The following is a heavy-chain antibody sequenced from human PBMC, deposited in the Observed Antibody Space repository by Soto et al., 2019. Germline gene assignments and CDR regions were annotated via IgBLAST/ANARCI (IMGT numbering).Heavy chain of an antibody. CDR2: VSYDGNNK. CDR3: ASDRRTADEWGYFDY. D-gene: IGHD1-26*01. J-gene: IGHJ4*02. V-gene: IGHV3-30-3*01. CDR1: GFTFSNHD. Sequence: QVQLVESGGGVVQPGRSLRLSCAASGFTFSNHDIHWIRQAPGKGLEWVAVVSYDGNNKYYGDSVKGRFTTSRDNSKNTLYLQMNSLRPEDTAIYYCASDRRTADEWGYFDYWCQGTLVSVSS.